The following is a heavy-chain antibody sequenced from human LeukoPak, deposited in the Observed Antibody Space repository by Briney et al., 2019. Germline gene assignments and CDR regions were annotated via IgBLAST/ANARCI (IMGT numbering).Heavy chain of an antibody. V-gene: IGHV4-39*01. CDR2: ISDSGST. J-gene: IGHJ4*02. CDR1: GGSISSRSYY. D-gene: IGHD3-16*01. Sequence: PSETLSLTCTVSGGSISSRSYYWGWIRQPPGKGLEWIGKISDSGSTYYSPSLRSRVTISIDMSKNQFSLKLSSVTATDTAVYYCARGEKVLDYWGQGTPVTVSS. CDR3: ARGEKVLDY.